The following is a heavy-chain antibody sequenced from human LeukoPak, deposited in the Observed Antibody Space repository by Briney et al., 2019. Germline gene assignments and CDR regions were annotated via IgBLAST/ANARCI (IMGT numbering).Heavy chain of an antibody. CDR3: ARGLRTDSGYDDGEDH. J-gene: IGHJ4*02. D-gene: IGHD5-12*01. Sequence: SETLSLTCTVSGGSISGYCWTWIRQPAGKGLEWIGRIYNIGSPNYNPALKSRVTISVDTSKNQFSLKLSSVTAADSAVYYCARGLRTDSGYDDGEDHWGQGTLVTVSS. V-gene: IGHV4-4*07. CDR1: GGSISGYC. CDR2: IYNIGSP.